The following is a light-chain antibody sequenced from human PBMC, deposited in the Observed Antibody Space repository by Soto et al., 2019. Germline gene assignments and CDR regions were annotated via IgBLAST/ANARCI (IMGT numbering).Light chain of an antibody. V-gene: IGKV4-1*01. CDR2: WAS. Sequence: DILMTQSPDALAVSLGERATINCKSSQSVLYSSNNKNYLAWYQQKPGQPPKLLIYWASTRESGVPDRFSGSGSGTDFTLTISSLQAEDVAVYYCQQYYSTPRPFGQGTKVDIK. CDR1: QSVLYSSNNKNY. J-gene: IGKJ1*01. CDR3: QQYYSTPRP.